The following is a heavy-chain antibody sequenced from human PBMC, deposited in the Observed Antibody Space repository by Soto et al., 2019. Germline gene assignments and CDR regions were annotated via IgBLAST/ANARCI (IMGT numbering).Heavy chain of an antibody. CDR2: ISAYNGNT. J-gene: IGHJ5*02. CDR3: ARDRSGGVVPAALNWFDP. Sequence: ASVKVSCKASGYTFTSYGISWVRQAPGQGLEWKGWISAYNGNTNYAQKIQGKDTITTETSTSTTYMELRSLRSDDTAVYYCARDRSGGVVPAALNWFDPGGRG. CDR1: GYTFTSYG. D-gene: IGHD2-2*01. V-gene: IGHV1-18*01.